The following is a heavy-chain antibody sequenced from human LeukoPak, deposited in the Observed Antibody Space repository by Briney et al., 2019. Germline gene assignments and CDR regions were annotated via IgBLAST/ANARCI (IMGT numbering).Heavy chain of an antibody. CDR1: GGSISSYY. J-gene: IGHJ5*02. D-gene: IGHD5-24*01. Sequence: PSETLSLTCTVSGGSISSYYWSWIRQPPGKGLEWIGYIYYSGSTNYNPSLKSRVTISVDTSKNQFSLKLSSVTAADTAVYYCARDLIDRDGYNYVEWFDPWGQGTLVTVSS. CDR3: ARDLIDRDGYNYVEWFDP. CDR2: IYYSGST. V-gene: IGHV4-59*01.